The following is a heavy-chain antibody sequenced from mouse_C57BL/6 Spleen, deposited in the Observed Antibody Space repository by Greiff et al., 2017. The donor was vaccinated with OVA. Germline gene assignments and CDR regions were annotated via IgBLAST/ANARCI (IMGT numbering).Heavy chain of an antibody. D-gene: IGHD1-1*01. J-gene: IGHJ2*01. V-gene: IGHV1-59*01. Sequence: QVQLKQPGAELVRPGTSVKLSCKASGYTFTSYWMHWVKQRPGQGLEWIGVIDPSDSYTNYNQKFKGKATLTVDTSSSTAYMQLSSLTSEDSAVYYCARFPVAPFDYWGQGTTLTVSS. CDR3: ARFPVAPFDY. CDR2: IDPSDSYT. CDR1: GYTFTSYW.